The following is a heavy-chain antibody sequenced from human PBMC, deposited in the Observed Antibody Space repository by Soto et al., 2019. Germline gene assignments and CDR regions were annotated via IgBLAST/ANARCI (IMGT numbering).Heavy chain of an antibody. CDR3: ARDGRSSSWGGYYYYYYGMDV. V-gene: IGHV3-21*01. D-gene: IGHD6-13*01. CDR2: ISSSSSYI. CDR1: GFTFSSYS. J-gene: IGHJ6*02. Sequence: PGGSLRLSCAASGFTFSSYSMNWVRQAPGKGLEWVSSISSSSSYIYYADSVKGRFTISRDNAKNSLYLQMNSLRAEDTAVYYCARDGRSSSWGGYYYYYYGMDVWGQGTTVTVSS.